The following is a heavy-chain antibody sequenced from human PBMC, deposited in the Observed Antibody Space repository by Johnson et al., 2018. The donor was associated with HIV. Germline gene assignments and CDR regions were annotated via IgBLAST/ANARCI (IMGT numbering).Heavy chain of an antibody. CDR1: GFSFSNYW. V-gene: IGHV3-74*02. Sequence: VQLVESGGGLVKPGGSLRLSCAASGFSFSNYWMHWVRQAPGKGLVWVSRINGDGSSTSYADSVKGRFTISRDNAKNTVYLQMSSLRTEDTAKYYCARAQVLADDAFNIWGQGTMVTVSP. D-gene: IGHD2-8*02. CDR2: INGDGSST. CDR3: ARAQVLADDAFNI. J-gene: IGHJ3*02.